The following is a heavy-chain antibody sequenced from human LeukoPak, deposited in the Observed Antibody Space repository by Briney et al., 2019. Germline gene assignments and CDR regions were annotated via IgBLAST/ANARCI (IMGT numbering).Heavy chain of an antibody. CDR1: RFTFGAFA. D-gene: IGHD4-17*01. Sequence: PGGSLRLSCTASRFTFGAFAVSWFRQAPAKGLEWVGFIRSKAYGGTTDYAASVRGRFTMSRDDSKSIAYLQMTSLKTEDTAVYYCSTFGDPLPDAFDIWGQGTMVTVSS. CDR3: STFGDPLPDAFDI. CDR2: IRSKAYGGTT. J-gene: IGHJ3*02. V-gene: IGHV3-49*03.